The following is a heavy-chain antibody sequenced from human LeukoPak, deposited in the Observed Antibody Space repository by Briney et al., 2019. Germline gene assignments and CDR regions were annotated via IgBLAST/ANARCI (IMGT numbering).Heavy chain of an antibody. CDR1: GYTLTELS. CDR3: ATSGDYGNWFDP. CDR2: FDPEDGET. V-gene: IGHV1-24*01. Sequence: GASVKVSCKVSGYTLTELSMHWVRQAPGKGLEWMGGFDPEDGETIYAQKFQGRVTMTEDTSTDTAYMELSSLRSEDTAVYYCATSGDYGNWFDPWGQGTLVTVSS. D-gene: IGHD2-21*02. J-gene: IGHJ5*02.